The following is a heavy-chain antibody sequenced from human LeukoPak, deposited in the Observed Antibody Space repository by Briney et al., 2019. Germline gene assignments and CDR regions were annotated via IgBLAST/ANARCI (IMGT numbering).Heavy chain of an antibody. CDR2: ISSSSTI. CDR1: GFTFSSYS. J-gene: IGHJ4*02. D-gene: IGHD6-13*01. CDR3: AKDQQQLASFDY. V-gene: IGHV3-48*01. Sequence: GGSLRLSCAASGFTFSSYSMNWVRQAPGKGLEWVSYISSSSTIYYADSVKGRFTISRDNSKNTLYLQMNSLRAEDTAVYYCAKDQQQLASFDYWGQGTPVTVSS.